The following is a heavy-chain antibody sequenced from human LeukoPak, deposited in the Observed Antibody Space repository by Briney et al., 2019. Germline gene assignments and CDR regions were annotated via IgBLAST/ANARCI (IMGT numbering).Heavy chain of an antibody. CDR1: GFTFSSYG. D-gene: IGHD3-22*01. J-gene: IGHJ4*02. V-gene: IGHV3-30*02. CDR2: IRYDGSNK. CDR3: AKDQNYYDSSGSQGVSDY. Sequence: GGSLRLSCAASGFTFSSYGMHWVRQAPGKGLERVAFIRYDGSNKYYADSVKGRFTISRDNSKNTLYLQMNSLRAEDTAVYYCAKDQNYYDSSGSQGVSDYWGQGTLVTVSS.